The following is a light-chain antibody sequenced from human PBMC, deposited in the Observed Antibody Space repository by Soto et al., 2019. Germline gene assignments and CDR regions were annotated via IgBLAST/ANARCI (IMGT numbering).Light chain of an antibody. V-gene: IGKV1-8*01. CDR3: QQSYSTPIT. CDR1: QGISSY. J-gene: IGKJ5*01. Sequence: AIRMTQSPSSLSASTGDRVTITCRASQGISSYLAWYQQKQGKAPKLLIYAASSLQSGVPSRFSGTGSGTDFTLTISSLQPEDFATYYCQQSYSTPITFGQGTRLEI. CDR2: AAS.